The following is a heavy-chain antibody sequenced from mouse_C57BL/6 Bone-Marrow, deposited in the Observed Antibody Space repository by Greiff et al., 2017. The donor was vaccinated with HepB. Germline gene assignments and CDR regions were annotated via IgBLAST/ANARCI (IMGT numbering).Heavy chain of an antibody. Sequence: QVQLQQPGTELVKPGASEKLSCKASGYTFTSYWMHWVKQRPGQGLEWIGNINPSNGGTNYNEKFKSKATLTVDKSSSTAYMQLSSLTSEDSAVYYCARGGTGFSWFAYWGQGTLVTVSA. CDR1: GYTFTSYW. D-gene: IGHD4-1*01. CDR3: ARGGTGFSWFAY. CDR2: INPSNGGT. J-gene: IGHJ3*01. V-gene: IGHV1-53*01.